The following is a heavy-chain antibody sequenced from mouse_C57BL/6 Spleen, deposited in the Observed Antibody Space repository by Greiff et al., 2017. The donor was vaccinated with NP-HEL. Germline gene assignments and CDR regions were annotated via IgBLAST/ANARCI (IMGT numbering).Heavy chain of an antibody. V-gene: IGHV1-52*01. CDR3: ARKDGNTGYFDV. CDR2: IDPSDSET. D-gene: IGHD2-1*01. J-gene: IGHJ1*03. CDR1: GYTFTSYW. Sequence: QVQLQQPGAELVRPGSSVKLSCKASGYTFTSYWMHWVKQRPIQGLEWIGNIDPSDSETHYNQKFKDKATLTVDKSSSTAYMQLSSLTSEDSAVYYCARKDGNTGYFDVWGTGTTVTVSS.